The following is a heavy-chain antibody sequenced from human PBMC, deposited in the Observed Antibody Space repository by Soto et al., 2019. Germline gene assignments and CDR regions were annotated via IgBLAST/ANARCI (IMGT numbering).Heavy chain of an antibody. D-gene: IGHD3-10*01. CDR2: IGKGGDT. CDR3: VRDPAGHGRDV. Sequence: DVQLVESGGDLVQPGGSLRLSCAASGFTFSSYDMQWVRQVTGKGLEWVSSIGKGGDTYYADSVKGRFTITRESAKNSLYLQMSSLRAGEAAVYYCVRDPAGHGRDVWGQGTTVTVSS. CDR1: GFTFSSYD. V-gene: IGHV3-13*01. J-gene: IGHJ6*01.